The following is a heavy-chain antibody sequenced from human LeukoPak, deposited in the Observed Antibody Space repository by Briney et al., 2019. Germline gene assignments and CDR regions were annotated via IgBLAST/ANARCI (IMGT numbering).Heavy chain of an antibody. CDR1: GYTFTSYD. J-gene: IGHJ3*02. CDR3: ARGVYDCWSGGDDRDSFDI. Sequence: GASVKVSCKASGYTFTSYDINWVRQATGQGLEWMGWMNPNSGNTGYAQKFQGRVTMTRNTSISTAYMELSSLRSEDTAVYYCARGVYDCWSGGDDRDSFDIWGQGTMVTVSS. D-gene: IGHD3-3*01. V-gene: IGHV1-8*01. CDR2: MNPNSGNT.